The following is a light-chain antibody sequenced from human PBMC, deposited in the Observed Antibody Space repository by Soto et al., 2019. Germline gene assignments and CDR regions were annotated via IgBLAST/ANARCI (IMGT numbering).Light chain of an antibody. V-gene: IGLV2-14*03. CDR2: DVD. J-gene: IGLJ3*02. CDR3: CAYTARTTLSWV. CDR1: SSDIGGYNH. Sequence: QSALTQPTSVSGSPGQSITISCTGVSSDIGGYNHVSWYQQHPGKVPRLIIYDVDNLPFGVSNRFSGSQSGNTASLTISGLQAEDEAEYYCCAYTARTTLSWVFGGGTKLTVL.